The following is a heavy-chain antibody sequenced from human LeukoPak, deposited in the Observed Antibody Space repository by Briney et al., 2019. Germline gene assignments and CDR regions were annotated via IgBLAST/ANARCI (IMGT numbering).Heavy chain of an antibody. CDR1: GGSFSGYY. CDR3: ARKGGARGKGYFDY. Sequence: PSETLSLTCAVYGGSFSGYYWSWIRQPPGKGLEWIGEINHSGSTNYNPSLKSRVTISVDTSKNQFSLKLSSVTAADTAVYYCARKGGARGKGYFDYWGQGTLVTVSS. J-gene: IGHJ4*02. V-gene: IGHV4-34*01. D-gene: IGHD1-26*01. CDR2: INHSGST.